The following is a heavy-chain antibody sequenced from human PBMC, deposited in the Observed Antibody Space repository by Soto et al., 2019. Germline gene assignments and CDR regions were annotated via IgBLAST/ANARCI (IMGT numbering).Heavy chain of an antibody. CDR2: ISWNSGSI. J-gene: IGHJ4*02. D-gene: IGHD2-15*01. CDR3: AKGEGYCSGGSCYHGSYFDY. V-gene: IGHV3-9*01. Sequence: EVQLVESGGGLVQPGRSLRLSCAASGFTFDDYAMHWVRQAPGKGLEWVSGISWNSGSIGYVDSVKGRFTISRDNAKNSLYLQMNSLRAEDTALYYCAKGEGYCSGGSCYHGSYFDYWGQGTLVTVSS. CDR1: GFTFDDYA.